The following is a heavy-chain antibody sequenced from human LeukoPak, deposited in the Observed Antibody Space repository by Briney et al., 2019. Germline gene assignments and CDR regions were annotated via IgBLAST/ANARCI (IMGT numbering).Heavy chain of an antibody. V-gene: IGHV4-61*02. CDR2: VYTSGST. CDR3: ARDRLLWGSFDI. D-gene: IGHD7-27*01. Sequence: PSETLFLTCIVSGGSISSDSYYWNWIRQPAGKGLEWIGRVYTSGSTNYNPSLKSRVSISVDTSKNQFSLRLTSVTAADTAVYYCARDRLLWGSFDIWGQGTMLTVSS. CDR1: GGSISSDSYY. J-gene: IGHJ3*02.